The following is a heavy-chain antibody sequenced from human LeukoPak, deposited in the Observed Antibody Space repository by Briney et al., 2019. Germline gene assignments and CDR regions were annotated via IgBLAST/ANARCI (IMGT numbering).Heavy chain of an antibody. Sequence: GGSLRLSCAASGFTFSSYAMSWVRQAPGKGLEWVSAISGSGGSTYYADSVKGRFTISRDNSKNTLYLQMNSLRAEDTAVYYCARASYYGNYFDYWGQGTLVTVSS. CDR1: GFTFSSYA. V-gene: IGHV3-23*01. J-gene: IGHJ4*02. D-gene: IGHD3-10*01. CDR3: ARASYYGNYFDY. CDR2: ISGSGGST.